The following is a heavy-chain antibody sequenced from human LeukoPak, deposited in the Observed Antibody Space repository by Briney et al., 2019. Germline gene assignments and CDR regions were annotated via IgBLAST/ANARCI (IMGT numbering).Heavy chain of an antibody. CDR1: GFTFSSYA. Sequence: GGSLRLSCAASGFTFSSYAMHWVRQAPGKGLEWVAVIWYDGSSKYYVDSVKGRFTISRDNSKNTLFLQMNSLRAEDTAIYYCARDRVSGYAALDYWGQGTLVTVSS. CDR2: IWYDGSSK. D-gene: IGHD5-18*01. J-gene: IGHJ4*02. V-gene: IGHV3-33*08. CDR3: ARDRVSGYAALDY.